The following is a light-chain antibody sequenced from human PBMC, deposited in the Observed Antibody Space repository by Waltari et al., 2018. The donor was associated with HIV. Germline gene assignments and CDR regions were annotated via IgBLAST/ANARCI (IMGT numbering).Light chain of an antibody. CDR1: QGISSY. V-gene: IGKV1-8*01. J-gene: IGKJ2*01. CDR3: QQYVGSFA. CDR2: AAS. Sequence: AIRMTQSPSSFSASTGDRVTITCRASQGISSYLAWYQQKPGKAPKLLIYAASTLQSGVPSRFSGSGSGTDFTLTITRLEAEDSAVYYCQQYVGSFAFGQGTKLEIK.